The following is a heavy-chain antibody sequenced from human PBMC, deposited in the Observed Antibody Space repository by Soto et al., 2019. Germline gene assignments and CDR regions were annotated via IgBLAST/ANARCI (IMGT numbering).Heavy chain of an antibody. CDR2: IYHSGST. J-gene: IGHJ4*02. Sequence: PSETLSLTCTVSGGSISSDSYYWGWIRQSPEKGLEWIGYIYHSGSTYYNPSLKSRVTISVDRSKNQFSLKLSSVTAADTAVYYCARVGRATQTWGQGTLVTVSS. V-gene: IGHV4-30-2*06. CDR3: ARVGRATQT. CDR1: GGSISSDSYY. D-gene: IGHD2-15*01.